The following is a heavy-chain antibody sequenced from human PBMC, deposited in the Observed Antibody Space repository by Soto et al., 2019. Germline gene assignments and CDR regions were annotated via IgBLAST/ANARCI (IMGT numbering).Heavy chain of an antibody. CDR2: IYTSGST. V-gene: IGHV4-4*07. D-gene: IGHD3-10*01. CDR3: AREVWGTMVRGVPYYYYGMDV. CDR1: GGSISSYY. Sequence: QVQLQESGPGLVKPSETLSLTCTVSGGSISSYYWSWIRQPAGKGLEWIGRIYTSGSTNYNPSLKSRVTMSVDTSKNQFSLKLSSVTAADTAVYYCAREVWGTMVRGVPYYYYGMDVWGQGTTVTVSS. J-gene: IGHJ6*02.